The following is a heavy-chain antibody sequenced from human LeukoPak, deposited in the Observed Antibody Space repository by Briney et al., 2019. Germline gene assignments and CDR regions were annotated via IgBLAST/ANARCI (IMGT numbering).Heavy chain of an antibody. Sequence: ASVKVSCKASGYTFTGYYMHWVRQAPGQGLEWMGWINPNSGGTNYAQKFQGRVTMTRDTSISTAYMELSRLRSDDTAVYYCARDHCSSTSCRYINYWGQGTLVTVSS. D-gene: IGHD2-2*01. CDR3: ARDHCSSTSCRYINY. J-gene: IGHJ4*02. CDR2: INPNSGGT. CDR1: GYTFTGYY. V-gene: IGHV1-2*02.